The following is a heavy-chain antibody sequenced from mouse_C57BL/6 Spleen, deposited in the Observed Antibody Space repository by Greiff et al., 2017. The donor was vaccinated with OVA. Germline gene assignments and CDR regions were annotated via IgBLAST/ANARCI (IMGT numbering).Heavy chain of an antibody. Sequence: QVQLQQPGAELVMPGASVKLSCKASGYTFTSYWMHWVKQRPGQGLEWIGEIDPSDSYTNYNQKFKGKSTLTVDKSSSTAYMQLSSLTSEDSAVSYCASSGDHCYCGSSDAWYFDVWGTGTTVTVSS. CDR1: GYTFTSYW. J-gene: IGHJ1*03. V-gene: IGHV1-69*01. CDR2: IDPSDSYT. D-gene: IGHD1-1*01. CDR3: ASSGDHCYCGSSDAWYFDV.